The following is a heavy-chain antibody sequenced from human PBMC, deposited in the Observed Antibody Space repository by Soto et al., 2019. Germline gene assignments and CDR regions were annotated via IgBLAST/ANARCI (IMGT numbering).Heavy chain of an antibody. CDR1: GGSISSSSYY. Sequence: SETLSLTCTVSGGSISSSSYYWGWIRQPPGKGLEWIGSIYYSGYTYYNPSLKSRVTISVDTSKNQFSLKLSSVTAADTAVYYCAREGNIVLVPAAIDYWGQGTLVTVSS. J-gene: IGHJ4*02. CDR3: AREGNIVLVPAAIDY. D-gene: IGHD2-2*01. V-gene: IGHV4-39*02. CDR2: IYYSGYT.